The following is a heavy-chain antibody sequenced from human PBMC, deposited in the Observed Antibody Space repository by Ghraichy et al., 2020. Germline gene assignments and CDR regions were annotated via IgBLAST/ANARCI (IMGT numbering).Heavy chain of an antibody. CDR3: ARPGADY. D-gene: IGHD3-10*01. CDR2: IYSGGST. J-gene: IGHJ4*02. Sequence: GGSLRLSCAASGFTVSSNYMTWVRQAPGKGLEWVSVIYSGGSTYYADSVKGRFTISRDNSNNTLFLQMNSLRAEDTAVYYCARPGADYWGQGTLVTVSS. CDR1: GFTVSSNY. V-gene: IGHV3-66*02.